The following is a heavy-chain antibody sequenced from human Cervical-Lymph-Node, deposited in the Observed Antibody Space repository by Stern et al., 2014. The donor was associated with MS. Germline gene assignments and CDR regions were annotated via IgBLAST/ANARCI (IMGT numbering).Heavy chain of an antibody. CDR3: ARVHSGYNWFDY. CDR1: GGSVSNTNW. Sequence: QVQLQESGPGLVKPSGTLSLTCAVSGGSVSNTNWWAWVRQTPGMGLEWIGEIYHTGTTNFRPSLKSRVTMSVENSKNHFSLELKSVTAADTAVYYCARVHSGYNWFDYWGQGTLVTVSS. CDR2: IYHTGTT. V-gene: IGHV4-4*02. J-gene: IGHJ4*02. D-gene: IGHD5-24*01.